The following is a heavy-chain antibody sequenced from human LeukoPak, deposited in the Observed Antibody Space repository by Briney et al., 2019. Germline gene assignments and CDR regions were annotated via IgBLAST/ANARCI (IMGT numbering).Heavy chain of an antibody. CDR3: ARGATFRWRYSMGV. J-gene: IGHJ6*03. CDR1: GGAISTHY. CDR2: NDYSGST. D-gene: IGHD4-23*01. V-gene: IGHV4-59*11. Sequence: SETLSLTCIVSGGAISTHYWSWSRQPPGKGLEWIGYNDYSGSTNYNPSLKRRGTISVDTSKNQFSLKLNSVTAADTAVYYCARGATFRWRYSMGVWGRGTTVTVSS.